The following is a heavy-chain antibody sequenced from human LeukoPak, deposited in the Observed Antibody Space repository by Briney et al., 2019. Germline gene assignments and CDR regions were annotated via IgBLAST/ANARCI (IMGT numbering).Heavy chain of an antibody. V-gene: IGHV5-51*01. J-gene: IGHJ3*02. Sequence: GESLKICCKGSGYNFTSYWIGWVRQIPGKGLEWMGIIYPGDSDTRYSPSFRGQVTISADKSISTAYLQWSSLKASDTAMYYCARTYYYDSSGYYYRAAFDIWGQGTMVTVSS. D-gene: IGHD3-22*01. CDR2: IYPGDSDT. CDR3: ARTYYYDSSGYYYRAAFDI. CDR1: GYNFTSYW.